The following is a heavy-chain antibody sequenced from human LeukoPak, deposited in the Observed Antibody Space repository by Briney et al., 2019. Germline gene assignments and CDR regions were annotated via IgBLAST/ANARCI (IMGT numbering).Heavy chain of an antibody. D-gene: IGHD3-22*01. Sequence: SETLSLTCTVSGGSISSYYWSWIRQPPGKGLEWIGYIYYSGSTNYNPSLKSRVTISVDTSKNQFSLKLSSVTAADTAVYYCARRGGYSFGGFAPWGQGPLVTVSS. CDR3: ARRGGYSFGGFAP. CDR2: IYYSGST. V-gene: IGHV4-59*08. J-gene: IGHJ5*02. CDR1: GGSISSYY.